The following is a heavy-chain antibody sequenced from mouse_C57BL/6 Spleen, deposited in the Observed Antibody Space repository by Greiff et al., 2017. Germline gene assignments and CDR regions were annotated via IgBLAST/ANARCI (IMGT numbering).Heavy chain of an antibody. D-gene: IGHD3-2*02. Sequence: QVQLKESGAELMKPGASVTLSCTATGSTFTGSWLEWIMQRPGHGLEWIGEILPGSGSTNYNETFKGKATFTADTSSNTAYLQLSSLTTEDSAIYYCARGQLRLYFDYWGQGTTLTVSS. CDR1: GSTFTGSW. CDR3: ARGQLRLYFDY. V-gene: IGHV1-9*01. J-gene: IGHJ2*01. CDR2: ILPGSGST.